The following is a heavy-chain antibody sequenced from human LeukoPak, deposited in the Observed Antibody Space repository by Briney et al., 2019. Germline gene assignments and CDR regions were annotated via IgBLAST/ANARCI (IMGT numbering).Heavy chain of an antibody. CDR3: AKARGYSGYDYFDY. CDR2: ISFDGNEK. CDR1: GCSFSSYA. J-gene: IGHJ4*02. V-gene: IGHV3-30*18. D-gene: IGHD5-12*01. Sequence: PGGSLRLSCAASGCSFSSYAMHWVRQAPGKGLEWVTLISFDGNEKYYADSVKGRFTISRDNSKNTLNLQMNSLRAEDAAVYYCAKARGYSGYDYFDYWGQGTLVTVSS.